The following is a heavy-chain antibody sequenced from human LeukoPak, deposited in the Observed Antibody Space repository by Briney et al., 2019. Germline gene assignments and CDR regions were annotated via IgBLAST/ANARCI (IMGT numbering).Heavy chain of an antibody. D-gene: IGHD2-21*01. J-gene: IGHJ6*03. CDR1: GRSISSYY. V-gene: IGHV4-4*07. CDR2: IYTSGST. CDR3: ARVGSYSHLYYYYYYMDV. Sequence: SETLSLTCTVSGRSISSYYWSWIRQPAGKGLEWIGRIYTSGSTNYNPSLKSRVTMSADTSKNQFSLKLSSVTAADTAVYYCARVGSYSHLYYYYYYMDVWGKGTTVTVSS.